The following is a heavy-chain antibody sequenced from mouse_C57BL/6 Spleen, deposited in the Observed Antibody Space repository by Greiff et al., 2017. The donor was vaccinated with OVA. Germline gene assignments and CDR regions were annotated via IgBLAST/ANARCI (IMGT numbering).Heavy chain of an antibody. CDR1: GFTFSSYA. Sequence: EVQGVESGEGLVKPGGSLKLSCAASGFTFSSYAMSWVRQTPEKRLEWVAYISSGGDYIYYADTVKGRFTISRDNARNTLYLQMSSLKSEDTAMYYCTRESPNWAFAYWGQGTLVTVSA. J-gene: IGHJ3*01. CDR3: TRESPNWAFAY. V-gene: IGHV5-9-1*02. CDR2: ISSGGDYI. D-gene: IGHD4-1*01.